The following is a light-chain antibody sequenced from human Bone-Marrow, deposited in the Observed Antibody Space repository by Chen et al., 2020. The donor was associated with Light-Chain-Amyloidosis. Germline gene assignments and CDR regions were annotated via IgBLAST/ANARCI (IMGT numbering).Light chain of an antibody. CDR2: RDT. CDR3: QSADSSGTYEVI. V-gene: IGLV3-25*03. J-gene: IGLJ2*01. Sequence: SYELPQPPSVSVSPGQTARITCSGDDLPTKYAYWYQQKPGQAPVLGIHRDTERPSGISERFSGSSSGTTATLTISGVRAEDEADYHCQSADSSGTYEVIFGGGTKLTVL. CDR1: DLPTKY.